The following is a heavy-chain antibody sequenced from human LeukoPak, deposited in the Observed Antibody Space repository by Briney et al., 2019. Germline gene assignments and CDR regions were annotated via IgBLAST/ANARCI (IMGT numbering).Heavy chain of an antibody. Sequence: SETLSLTCTVSNGSISNYYWSWIRQTTGEGMEWIGFIYFSGSTNYHPSLKSRVTMSVDTSKNKFSLKLSSVTASDTAVYYCARRGAVYGGNDFDYWGQGTLVTVSS. D-gene: IGHD4-23*01. CDR1: NGSISNYY. CDR3: ARRGAVYGGNDFDY. CDR2: IYFSGST. V-gene: IGHV4-59*08. J-gene: IGHJ4*02.